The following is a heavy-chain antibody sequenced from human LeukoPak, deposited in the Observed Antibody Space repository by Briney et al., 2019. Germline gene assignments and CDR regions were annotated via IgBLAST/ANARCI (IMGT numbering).Heavy chain of an antibody. CDR1: GFTFSSYG. CDR3: AKGDSSWYPSGPLDY. V-gene: IGHV3-30*18. D-gene: IGHD6-13*01. Sequence: GGSLRLSCAASGFTFSSYGMHWVRQAPGKGLEWVAVISYDGSNEYYADSVKGRFTISRDNSKNTLYLQMNSLRAEDTAVYYCAKGDSSWYPSGPLDYWGQGTLVTVSS. J-gene: IGHJ4*02. CDR2: ISYDGSNE.